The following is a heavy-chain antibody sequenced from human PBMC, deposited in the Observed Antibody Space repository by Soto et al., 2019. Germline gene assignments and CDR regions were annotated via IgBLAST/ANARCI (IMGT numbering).Heavy chain of an antibody. CDR1: GGSISSGDYY. D-gene: IGHD6-13*01. CDR2: IYYSGSS. J-gene: IGHJ5*02. V-gene: IGHV4-30-4*01. CDR3: ASGFIAAAGIDWFDP. Sequence: QVQLQESGPGLVKPSQTLSLTCTVSGGSISSGDYYWRWIRQPPGKGLEWIGYIYYSGSSYHNPSLKSRFTISLDTSTNPFSLKLSPVTAADTAVYYCASGFIAAAGIDWFDPWGQGSLVTVSS.